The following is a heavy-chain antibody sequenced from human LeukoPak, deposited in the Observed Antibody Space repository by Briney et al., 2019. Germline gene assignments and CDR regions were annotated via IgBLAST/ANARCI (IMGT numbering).Heavy chain of an antibody. J-gene: IGHJ4*02. D-gene: IGHD2-8*02. CDR1: GFTFSNYA. CDR2: LSSRSRYI. V-gene: IGHV3-21*01. CDR3: ARLFGGVTTFDY. Sequence: GGSLRLSCAASGFTFSNYAMTWVRQAPGKGLEWVSSLSSRSRYIYYADSLKGRFTISRDNAKNSLYLQMNSLRAEDTAVYYCARLFGGVTTFDYWGQGALVTVSS.